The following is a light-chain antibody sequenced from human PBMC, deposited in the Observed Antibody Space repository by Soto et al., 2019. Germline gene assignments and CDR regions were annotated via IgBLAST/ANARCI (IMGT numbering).Light chain of an antibody. CDR3: QQYGDSAPVT. V-gene: IGKV3-20*01. J-gene: IGKJ5*01. CDR1: QSVTSNY. CDR2: AAS. Sequence: EFVLTQSPDTLSLLPGETATLSCRASQSVTSNYLAWYHQKPGQAPRLLIYAASRRATGIPDRFSGSGSGTDFSLTVSRLEPEDFGMFFCQQYGDSAPVTLGHGTRPEIE.